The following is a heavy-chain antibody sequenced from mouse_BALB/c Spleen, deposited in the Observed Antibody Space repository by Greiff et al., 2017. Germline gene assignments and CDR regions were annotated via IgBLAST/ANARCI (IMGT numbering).Heavy chain of an antibody. J-gene: IGHJ2*01. V-gene: IGHV1-55*01. CDR1: GYNFTSYW. CDR2: IYPGSGST. D-gene: IGHD4-1*01. CDR3: ARGTGGDY. Sequence: VQLQQPGAELVKPGTSVKLSCKASGYNFTSYWINWVKLRPGQGLEWIGDIYPGSGSTNYNEKFKSKATLTVDTSSSTAYMQLSSLASEDSALYYCARGTGGDYWGQGTTLTVSS.